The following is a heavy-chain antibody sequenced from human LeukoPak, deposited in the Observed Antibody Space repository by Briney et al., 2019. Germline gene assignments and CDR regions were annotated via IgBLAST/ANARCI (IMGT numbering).Heavy chain of an antibody. CDR3: AYQLLPN. J-gene: IGHJ4*02. CDR2: INPDGSRT. Sequence: PGGSLRLSCAASGFTFSTYWLHWVRQAPGEGLVWVSHINPDGSRTTYADSVEGRFTISRDNTKNTLYLRMNSLRVEDTAVYYCAYQLLPNWGQGTLVTVSS. V-gene: IGHV3-74*01. D-gene: IGHD2-2*01. CDR1: GFTFSTYW.